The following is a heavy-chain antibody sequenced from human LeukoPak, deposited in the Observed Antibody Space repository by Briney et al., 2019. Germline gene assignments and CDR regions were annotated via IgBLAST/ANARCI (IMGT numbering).Heavy chain of an antibody. CDR3: TGGWSYAFRFDN. CDR1: GFTFSGYW. CDR2: VKQDGSEK. V-gene: IGHV3-7*01. J-gene: IGHJ4*02. Sequence: PGGSLRLSCAASGFTFSGYWMTWVRQAPGKGLEWVAHVKQDGSEKYYVDSVKGRFTIYRDNAKKLVYLQMNSLRAEDTAVYYCTGGWSYAFRFDNWGQGTLVTVSS. D-gene: IGHD1-26*01.